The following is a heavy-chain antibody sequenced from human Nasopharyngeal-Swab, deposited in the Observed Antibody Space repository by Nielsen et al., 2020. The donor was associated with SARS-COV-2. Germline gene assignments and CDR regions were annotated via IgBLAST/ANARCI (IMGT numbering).Heavy chain of an antibody. CDR2: IIPVLPIT. Sequence: SVKVSCKTSGGTFSSYGISWVRQAPGEGLEWMGGIIPVLPITRYAQKFRDRVTITADTSTSTAYMELSSLRSEDTATYYCARGGWLRRDYYYVYYYMDVWGKGTTITVSS. CDR3: ARGGWLRRDYYYVYYYMDV. D-gene: IGHD5-24*01. V-gene: IGHV1-69*10. CDR1: GGTFSSYG. J-gene: IGHJ6*03.